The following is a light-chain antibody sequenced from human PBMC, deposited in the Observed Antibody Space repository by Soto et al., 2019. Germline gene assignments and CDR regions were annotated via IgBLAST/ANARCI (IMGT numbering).Light chain of an antibody. CDR3: QQYNSYS. Sequence: AIRMTQSPSSLSASTGDRITITCRSSQSISRYLNWYQQKPGTAPKLLIYHASTLESGVPSRFSGSGSGTEFTLTISSLQPDDFATYYCQQYNSYSFGQGTKVDIK. V-gene: IGKV1-13*02. CDR1: QSISRY. CDR2: HAS. J-gene: IGKJ1*01.